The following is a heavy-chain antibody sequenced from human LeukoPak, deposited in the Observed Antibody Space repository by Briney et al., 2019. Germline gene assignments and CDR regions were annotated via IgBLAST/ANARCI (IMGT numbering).Heavy chain of an antibody. CDR3: ARQSIAARGYYYYMDV. CDR1: GGSISSGSYY. Sequence: SETLSLTCTVSGGSISSGSYYWSWIRQPAGKGLEWIGRIYTSGSTHYNPSLKSQVTISVDTSKNHFSLRLSSVTAADTAVYYCARQSIAARGYYYYMDVWAKGPRSPSP. CDR2: IYTSGST. D-gene: IGHD6-6*01. V-gene: IGHV4-61*02. J-gene: IGHJ6*03.